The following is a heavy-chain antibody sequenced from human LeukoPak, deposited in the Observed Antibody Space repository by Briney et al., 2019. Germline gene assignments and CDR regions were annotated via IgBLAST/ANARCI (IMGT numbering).Heavy chain of an antibody. Sequence: PGGSLRLSCAASGLIFSSYAMNWVRQAPGKGLEWVSYISPTYSIYYSDSVRGRFTISRDNAKNSLYLQMNSLRDEDTAVYYCARDHNWGFDYWGPGTLVAVSS. V-gene: IGHV3-48*02. CDR1: GLIFSSYA. CDR2: ISPTYSI. J-gene: IGHJ4*02. CDR3: ARDHNWGFDY. D-gene: IGHD7-27*01.